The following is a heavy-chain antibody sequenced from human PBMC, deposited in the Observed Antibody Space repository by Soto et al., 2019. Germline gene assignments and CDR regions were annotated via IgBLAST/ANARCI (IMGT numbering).Heavy chain of an antibody. CDR2: IKSKTDGGTT. CDR1: GFTFTNAW. V-gene: IGHV3-15*07. CDR3: TTVEDCSGGSCHDY. D-gene: IGHD2-15*01. Sequence: GGSLRLSCAASGFTFTNAWMNWVRQAPGRGLEWVGRIKSKTDGGTTDYAAPVKGRFTISRDDSKNTLYLQMNSPKTEDTAVYYCTTVEDCSGGSCHDYWGQGTLVPSPQ. J-gene: IGHJ4*02.